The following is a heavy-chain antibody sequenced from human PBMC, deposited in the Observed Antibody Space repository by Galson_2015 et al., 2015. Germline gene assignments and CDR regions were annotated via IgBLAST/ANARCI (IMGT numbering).Heavy chain of an antibody. D-gene: IGHD6-13*01. V-gene: IGHV4-61*02. J-gene: IGHJ5*02. CDR2: IYTSGST. CDR1: GGSVSSGSYY. CDR3: AREEVGSGAAGTGWFDP. Sequence: TLSLTCTVSGGSVSSGSYYWSWIRQPAGKGLEWIGRIYTSGSTNYNPSLKSRVTISVDTSKNQFSLKLSSVTAADTAVYYCAREEVGSGAAGTGWFDPWGQGTPVTVSS.